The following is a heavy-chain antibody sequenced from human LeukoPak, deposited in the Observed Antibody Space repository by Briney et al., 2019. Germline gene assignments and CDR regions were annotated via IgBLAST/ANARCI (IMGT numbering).Heavy chain of an antibody. CDR3: ARGRGGDYEH. Sequence: SETLSLTCTASGGSISSYYWSWIRQPPGKGLEWIGYIYYSGSTNYNPSLKSRVTISVDTSKNRFSLKLSSVTAADTAVYYCARGRGGDYEHWGQGTLVTVSS. CDR1: GGSISSYY. V-gene: IGHV4-59*01. CDR2: IYYSGST. J-gene: IGHJ4*02. D-gene: IGHD2-21*02.